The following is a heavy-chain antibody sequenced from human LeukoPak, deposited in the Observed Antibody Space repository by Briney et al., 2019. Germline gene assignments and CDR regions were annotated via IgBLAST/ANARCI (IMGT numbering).Heavy chain of an antibody. CDR1: GNSFTSYW. CDR3: ARPGGFRSFDS. D-gene: IGHD3-16*01. CDR2: MYPGDSET. V-gene: IGHV5-51*01. J-gene: IGHJ4*02. Sequence: GESLKISCKGSGNSFTSYWIGWVRQMPGKSLEWMGTMYPGDSETRYSPSFQGQVTISADKSISTAYLQWSSLTASDTAMYYCARPGGFRSFDSWGQGTLVTVSS.